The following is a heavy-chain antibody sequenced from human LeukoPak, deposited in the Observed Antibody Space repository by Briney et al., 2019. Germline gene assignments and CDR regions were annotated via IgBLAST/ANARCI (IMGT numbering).Heavy chain of an antibody. CDR2: ISSSGNTI. CDR1: VFTFSDYY. J-gene: IGHJ4*02. Sequence: GRSLRLSCAASVFTFSDYYMSWIRQPPGKGLEWVSYISSSGNTIYYADSVKGRFTISRDNAKNSLYLQMNSLRAEDTAVYYCASPGDPGDYWGQGTLVTVSS. V-gene: IGHV3-11*04. CDR3: ASPGDPGDY. D-gene: IGHD2-21*01.